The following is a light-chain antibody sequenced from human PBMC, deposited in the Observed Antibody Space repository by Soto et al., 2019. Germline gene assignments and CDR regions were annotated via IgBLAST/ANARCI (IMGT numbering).Light chain of an antibody. Sequence: DIQLTQSPSSLSASVGDRVTITCRASRGITIYLAWYQQRPGKAPKLLIYGASTLQSGVPSRFSGSGSGTEFTLTISSLQPEDVATYFGQQVKSDPRTFGGGTKVEIK. V-gene: IGKV1-9*01. CDR2: GAS. CDR1: RGITIY. CDR3: QQVKSDPRT. J-gene: IGKJ4*01.